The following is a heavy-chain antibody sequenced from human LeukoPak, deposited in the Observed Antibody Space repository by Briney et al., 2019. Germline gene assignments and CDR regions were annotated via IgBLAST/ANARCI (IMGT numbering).Heavy chain of an antibody. CDR1: GFTFSSYA. Sequence: GGSLRPSCAASGFTFSSYAMSWVRQAPGKGLEWVSGISSTGGSTYYADSVKGRFTISRDNSKNTLYLQMNSLTAEDTAVYYCARGYSSLDPWGQGTLVTVSS. CDR3: ARGYSSLDP. D-gene: IGHD6-19*01. CDR2: ISSTGGST. J-gene: IGHJ5*02. V-gene: IGHV3-23*01.